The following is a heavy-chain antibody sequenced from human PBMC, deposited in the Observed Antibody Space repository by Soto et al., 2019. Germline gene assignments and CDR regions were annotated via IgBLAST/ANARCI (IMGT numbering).Heavy chain of an antibody. J-gene: IGHJ4*02. CDR3: AREQYNWKL. Sequence: SEILSLTCSVSGVSVTGYYWTWIRHSPGKGLEWIGYVYHTGNTYYNPSLKSRVTISLDTSKNQVSLRLRSVTAADTAVYYCAREQYNWKLWGQGTLVTVSS. D-gene: IGHD1-20*01. V-gene: IGHV4-59*02. CDR1: GVSVTGYY. CDR2: VYHTGNT.